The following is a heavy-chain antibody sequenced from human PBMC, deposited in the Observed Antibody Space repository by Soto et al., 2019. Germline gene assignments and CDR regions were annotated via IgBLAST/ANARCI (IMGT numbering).Heavy chain of an antibody. V-gene: IGHV3-64*01. J-gene: IGHJ4*02. CDR3: ARDPDSSGYYYFDY. CDR2: ISSYGGST. Sequence: EVQLVESGGGLVQPGGSRRLSCAASGFTFSSYAMHWVRQSPGKGLEYVSAISSYGGSTYYANSVKGRITISRDNSKNTLYVQMGSLRAEDMAVYYCARDPDSSGYYYFDYWGQGTLVTVSS. D-gene: IGHD3-22*01. CDR1: GFTFSSYA.